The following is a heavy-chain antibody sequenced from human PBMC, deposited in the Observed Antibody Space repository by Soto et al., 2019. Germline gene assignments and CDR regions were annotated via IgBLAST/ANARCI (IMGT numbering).Heavy chain of an antibody. D-gene: IGHD3-3*01. V-gene: IGHV3-9*01. Sequence: EVQLLGPGGGLVHPGRSLSLPCAPSGFPFDDYPMHWSGKPPGRGLEWVSGVSWNSGSEGYADSVKGRFTISRDNVNKSLHLQMNSLEPEDTAVYFCASSRGRGDFWSGYVAFDIWGQGTMVTVS. CDR3: ASSRGRGDFWSGYVAFDI. CDR2: VSWNSGSE. J-gene: IGHJ3*02. CDR1: GFPFDDYP.